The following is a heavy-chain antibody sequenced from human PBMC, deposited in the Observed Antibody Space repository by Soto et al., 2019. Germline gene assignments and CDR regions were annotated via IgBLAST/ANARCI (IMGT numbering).Heavy chain of an antibody. V-gene: IGHV4-31*03. Sequence: SETLSLTCTVSGGSISSGGYYWSWIRQHPGKGLEWIGYIYYSGSTYYNPSLKSRVTISVDTSKNQFSLKLSSVTAADTAVYYCARVRGRGCSSTRCYHNPLPYYYGMDVWGHGTTVTVSS. J-gene: IGHJ6*02. CDR2: IYYSGST. CDR1: GGSISSGGYY. D-gene: IGHD2-2*01. CDR3: ARVRGRGCSSTRCYHNPLPYYYGMDV.